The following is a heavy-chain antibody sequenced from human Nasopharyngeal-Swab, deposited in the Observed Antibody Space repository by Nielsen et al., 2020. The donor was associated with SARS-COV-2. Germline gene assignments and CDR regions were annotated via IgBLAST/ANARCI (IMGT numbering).Heavy chain of an antibody. D-gene: IGHD6-19*01. CDR3: ARLGQWHLGADY. CDR2: INPNSGGT. V-gene: IGHV1-2*02. CDR1: GFTFTSYA. Sequence: GESLKISCAASGFTFTSYAMHWVRQAPGQGLEWMGWINPNSGGTNYAQKFQGRVTMTRDTSISTAYMELSRLRSDDTAVYYCARLGQWHLGADYWGQGTLVTVSS. J-gene: IGHJ4*02.